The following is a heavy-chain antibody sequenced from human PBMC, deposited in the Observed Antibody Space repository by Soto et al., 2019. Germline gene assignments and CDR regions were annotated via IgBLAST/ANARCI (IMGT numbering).Heavy chain of an antibody. CDR1: GFTFDDYA. CDR2: ISWNSGSI. Sequence: EVQLVESGGGLVQPGRSLRLSCAASGFTFDDYAMHWVRQAPWKGLEWVSGISWNSGSIGYADSVKGRFTISRDNAKNSLYLQMNSLRAEDTALYYCAKGAARGGHYYYYMDVWGKGTTVTVSS. V-gene: IGHV3-9*01. CDR3: AKGAARGGHYYYYMDV. D-gene: IGHD6-6*01. J-gene: IGHJ6*03.